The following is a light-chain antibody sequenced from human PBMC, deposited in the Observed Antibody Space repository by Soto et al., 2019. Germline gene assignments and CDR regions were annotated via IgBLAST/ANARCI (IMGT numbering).Light chain of an antibody. CDR1: SSNIGSNT. V-gene: IGLV1-44*01. J-gene: IGLJ2*01. CDR3: AAWDDSLNGVV. CDR2: SNN. Sequence: QDVLTQPPSASVTPGQRVTISCSGSSSNIGSNTVNWYQQLPGTAPKLLIYSNNQRPSGVPYRFAGSTSGTSASLAISGFQSEDEADSDGAAWDDSLNGVVFGGGTKLTVL.